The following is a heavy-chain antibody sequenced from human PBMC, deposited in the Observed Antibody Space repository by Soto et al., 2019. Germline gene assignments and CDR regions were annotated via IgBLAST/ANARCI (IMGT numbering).Heavy chain of an antibody. V-gene: IGHV1-24*01. Sequence: ASVKVSCKVSGYTLTELSMHWVLQAPGKGLEWMGGFDPEDGETIYAQKFQGRVTMTEDTSTDTAYMELSSLRSEDTAVYYCATSPLPNYYDSSSPHDAFDIWGQGTMVTVSS. CDR2: FDPEDGET. CDR3: ATSPLPNYYDSSSPHDAFDI. D-gene: IGHD3-22*01. CDR1: GYTLTELS. J-gene: IGHJ3*02.